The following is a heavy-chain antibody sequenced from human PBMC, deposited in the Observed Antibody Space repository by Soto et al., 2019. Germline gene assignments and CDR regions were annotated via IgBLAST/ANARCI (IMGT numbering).Heavy chain of an antibody. CDR3: ARVKTLNYDSMFNAFNI. D-gene: IGHD3-22*01. V-gene: IGHV3-21*01. CDR1: GFTFSSYS. CDR2: ISSSSSYI. Sequence: PGGSLRLSCAASGFTFSSYSMNWVRQAPGKGLEWVSSISSSSSYIYYADSVKGRFSMSRDNAKNSRYLQMNSLRAEDTAVYYYARVKTLNYDSMFNAFNIWGQGTMVTVSS. J-gene: IGHJ3*02.